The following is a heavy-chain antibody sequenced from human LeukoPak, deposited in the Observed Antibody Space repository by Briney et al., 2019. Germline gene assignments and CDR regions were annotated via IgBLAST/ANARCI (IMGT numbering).Heavy chain of an antibody. CDR1: GFTFDDYA. V-gene: IGHV3-9*01. Sequence: GGSLRLSCAASGFTFDDYAVHWVRQAPGKGLECVSGISWNSGSIGYADSVKGRFTISRDNAKNSLYLQMNSLRAEDTALYYCARGVGGPYYYYGMDVWGQGTTVTVSS. D-gene: IGHD3-10*01. CDR2: ISWNSGSI. CDR3: ARGVGGPYYYYGMDV. J-gene: IGHJ6*02.